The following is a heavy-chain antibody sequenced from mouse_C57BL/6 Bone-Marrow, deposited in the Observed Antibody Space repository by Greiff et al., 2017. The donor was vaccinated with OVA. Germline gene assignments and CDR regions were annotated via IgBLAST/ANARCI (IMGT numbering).Heavy chain of an antibody. Sequence: VQLQQSGPVLVKPGASVKMSCKASGYTFTDYYMNWVKQSHGKSLEWIGVINPYNGGTSYNQKFKGQATLTVDKSSSTAYMELNILTSEDSAVYYCASPSYDGYYRGYFEVWGTGSTVTVSS. J-gene: IGHJ1*03. D-gene: IGHD2-3*01. CDR1: GYTFTDYY. CDR3: ASPSYDGYYRGYFEV. CDR2: INPYNGGT. V-gene: IGHV1-19*01.